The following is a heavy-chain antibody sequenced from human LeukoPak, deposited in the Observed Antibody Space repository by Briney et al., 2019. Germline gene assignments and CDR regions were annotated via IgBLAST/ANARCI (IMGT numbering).Heavy chain of an antibody. V-gene: IGHV4-59*12. CDR2: IYYSGST. CDR3: ARDGRGGFYYYSGMDV. Sequence: SETLSLTCTVSGGSISSYYWSWIRQPPGKGLEWIGYIYYSGSTNYNPSLKSRVTISVDTSKNQFSLKLSSVTAADTAVYFCARDGRGGFYYYSGMDVWGQGTTVTVSS. J-gene: IGHJ6*02. CDR1: GGSISSYY. D-gene: IGHD2-15*01.